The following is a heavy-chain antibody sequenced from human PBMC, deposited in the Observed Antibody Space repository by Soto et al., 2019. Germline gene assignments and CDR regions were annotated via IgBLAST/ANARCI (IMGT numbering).Heavy chain of an antibody. CDR2: ISGSGGST. D-gene: IGHD1-26*01. Sequence: GGSLRLSCAASGFTFSSYAMSWVRQAPGKGLEWVSAISGSGGSTYYADSVKGRFTISRDKSKNTLYLQMNSLRAEATAVYYCAKSPRSGELVQVDYWRQGTLVTVSS. CDR1: GFTFSSYA. J-gene: IGHJ4*02. CDR3: AKSPRSGELVQVDY. V-gene: IGHV3-23*01.